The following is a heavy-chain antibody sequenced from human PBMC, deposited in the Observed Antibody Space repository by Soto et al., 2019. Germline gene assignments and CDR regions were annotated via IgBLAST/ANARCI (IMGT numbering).Heavy chain of an antibody. CDR1: SGSISSSNW. D-gene: IGHD2-15*01. CDR2: IYHSGST. J-gene: IGHJ4*02. V-gene: IGHV4-4*03. CDR3: ASSPAYCSGGSCGLFDY. Sequence: QVQLQESGPGLVKPPGTLSLTCGVSSGSISSSNWWSWVRQPPGKGLEWIGEIYHSGSTNYNPSLKSRVTISVDKSKNQFSLKLSSVTAADTAVYYCASSPAYCSGGSCGLFDYWGQGTLVAVSS.